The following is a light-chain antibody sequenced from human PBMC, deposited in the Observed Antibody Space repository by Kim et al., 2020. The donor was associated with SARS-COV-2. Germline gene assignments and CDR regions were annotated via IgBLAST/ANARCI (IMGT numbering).Light chain of an antibody. J-gene: IGKJ4*01. Sequence: DIQMTQSPSSVSASVGGRVTITCRANQDIVNWVAWYQQKPGKGPRLLIYAASNLQGGVPPRFSGGGSGTDFTLTISSLQSEDSATYFCQQTVSFPLTFGGGTKVDIK. V-gene: IGKV1-12*01. CDR1: QDIVNW. CDR3: QQTVSFPLT. CDR2: AAS.